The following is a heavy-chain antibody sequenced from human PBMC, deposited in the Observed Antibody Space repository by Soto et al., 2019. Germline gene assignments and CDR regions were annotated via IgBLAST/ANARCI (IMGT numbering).Heavy chain of an antibody. CDR2: IYYSGST. CDR1: GGSISSGDYY. D-gene: IGHD2-8*02. J-gene: IGHJ4*02. Sequence: SETLSLTCTVSGGSISSGDYYWSWIRQPPGKGLEWIGDIYYSGSTYYNPPLKSRVTISVDTSKNQFSLKLTSVTAADTAVYYCARDKITGLFDYWGQGTLVTVSS. V-gene: IGHV4-30-4*01. CDR3: ARDKITGLFDY.